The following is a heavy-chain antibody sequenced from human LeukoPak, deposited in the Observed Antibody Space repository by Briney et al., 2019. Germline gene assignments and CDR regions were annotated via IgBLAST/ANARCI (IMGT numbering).Heavy chain of an antibody. CDR1: GGSVTSYY. V-gene: IGHV4-59*02. D-gene: IGHD5-18*01. CDR3: ARSTVDTAMVLGY. Sequence: SETLSLTRIVSGGSVTSYYWSWIRRPPGKGLEWIGYISYIGNTKYNPSLKSRVTMSIDASKNQLSLKLSSVTAADTAVYYCARSTVDTAMVLGYWGQGTLITVSS. CDR2: ISYIGNT. J-gene: IGHJ4*02.